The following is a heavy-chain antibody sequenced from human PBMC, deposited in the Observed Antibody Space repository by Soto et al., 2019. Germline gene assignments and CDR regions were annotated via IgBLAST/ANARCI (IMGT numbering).Heavy chain of an antibody. V-gene: IGHV4-59*01. D-gene: IGHD3-22*01. CDR2: IYYGGSA. Sequence: PSETLSLTCIVSGDSISSYYWSWIRQPPGRGLGWIGYIYYGGSANYNPSLKSRVTISIDTSKNQFSLKLSSVTAADTAVYYCARVQEGHSYYESGPSKPPKAXFDSWGQGTMVTVSS. J-gene: IGHJ3*02. CDR3: ARVQEGHSYYESGPSKPPKAXFDS. CDR1: GDSISSYY.